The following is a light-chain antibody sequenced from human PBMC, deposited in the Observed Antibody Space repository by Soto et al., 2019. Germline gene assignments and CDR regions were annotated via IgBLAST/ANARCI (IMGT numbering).Light chain of an antibody. Sequence: DIQMTQSPSTLSASVLDMCTSTFRASQSISNWLAWYQQKPGKAPKLLIYAASSLQSGVPSRFSGSGSGTDFTLTISSLQPEDFATYYCQQANSFPITFGQGTRLEIK. V-gene: IGKV1-12*01. J-gene: IGKJ5*01. CDR2: AAS. CDR1: QSISNW. CDR3: QQANSFPIT.